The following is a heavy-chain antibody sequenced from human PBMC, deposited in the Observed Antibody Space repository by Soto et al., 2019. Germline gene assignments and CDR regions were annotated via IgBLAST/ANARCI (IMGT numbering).Heavy chain of an antibody. CDR1: GYTFTNYY. V-gene: IGHV1-46*01. J-gene: IGHJ4*02. Sequence: QVQLVQSGAEVKRPGASVKVSCKASGYTFTNYYMHWVRQVPGQGLEWMGVIHYSGATPTYAQKFQGRVTMARHTSTSTVYVELSSLRSEDTAVYYCARGVPDLATIGSFDSWGQGTLVTVSS. CDR2: IHYSGATP. CDR3: ARGVPDLATIGSFDS.